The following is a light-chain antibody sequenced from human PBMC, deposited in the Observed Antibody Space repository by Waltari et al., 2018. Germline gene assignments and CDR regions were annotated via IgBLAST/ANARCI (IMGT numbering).Light chain of an antibody. J-gene: IGKJ2*01. CDR1: QSVSNNY. CDR3: QHYGSSPYT. V-gene: IGKV3-20*01. CDR2: GAS. Sequence: IVLTQSPGTLSLSPGERATLSCRASQSVSNNYLAWYQQKPGQAPRLLIYGASSRATGIPDRFSGSGSGTDFTLTISRLEPEDFAVYYCQHYGSSPYTFGQGTK.